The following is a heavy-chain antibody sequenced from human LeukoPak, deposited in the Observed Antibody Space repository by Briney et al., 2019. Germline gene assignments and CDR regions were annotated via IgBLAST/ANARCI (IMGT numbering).Heavy chain of an antibody. D-gene: IGHD2-2*01. CDR3: ARGDRRSTSQALPFDP. CDR1: GFTFSDYY. Sequence: GGSLRLSCAASGFTFSDYYMSWIRQAPGKGLEWVSYISSGGSTIYYADSVRGRFTISRDNAKNSLYLQMNSLRAEDTAVYYCARGDRRSTSQALPFDPWGQGTLVTVSS. J-gene: IGHJ5*02. V-gene: IGHV3-11*01. CDR2: ISSGGSTI.